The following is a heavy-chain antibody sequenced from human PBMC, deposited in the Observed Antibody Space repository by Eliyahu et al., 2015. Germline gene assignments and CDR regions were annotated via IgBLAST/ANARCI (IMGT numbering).Heavy chain of an antibody. CDR1: GXXFGSDA. Sequence: QVQLVQSGSELKXPWSXVKVSXTAAGXXFGSDAIXWVRQAPGQGLEWMGQIIPIYGAENYAQKFQDRVTITADGSTSTAFMELSSLNSEDTAVYYCVKEARLCSSTSCFPAFEYWGQGTLVTVSS. D-gene: IGHD2-2*01. J-gene: IGHJ4*02. CDR2: IIPIYGAE. CDR3: VKEARLCSSTSCFPAFEY. V-gene: IGHV1-69*01.